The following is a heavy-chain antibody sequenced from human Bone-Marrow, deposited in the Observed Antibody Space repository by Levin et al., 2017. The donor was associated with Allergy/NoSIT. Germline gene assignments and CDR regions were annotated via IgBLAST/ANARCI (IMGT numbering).Heavy chain of an antibody. J-gene: IGHJ4*02. V-gene: IGHV3-11*01. CDR3: AAPPYDFWSGYYY. CDR1: GFTFSDYY. D-gene: IGHD3-3*01. CDR2: ISSSGSTI. Sequence: PGGSLRLSCAASGFTFSDYYMSWIRQAPGKGLEWVSYISSSGSTIYYADSVKGRFTISRDNAKNSLYLQMNSLRAEDTAVYYCAAPPYDFWSGYYYWGQGTLVTVSS.